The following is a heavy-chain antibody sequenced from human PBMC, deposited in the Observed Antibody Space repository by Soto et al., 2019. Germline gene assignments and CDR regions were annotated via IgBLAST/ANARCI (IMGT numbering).Heavy chain of an antibody. CDR1: GYSFEDYS. Sequence: VQLVESGGDMVQPGRSLKLSCVGSGYSFEDYSMHWVRQAPGKGLEWVSGISWNGNFTGYADSVKGRFTISRDNAKNSLFLQRRSLSLEDTALYYCVGGSWFDWGQGTLVTVSS. CDR2: ISWNGNFT. D-gene: IGHD2-15*01. V-gene: IGHV3-9*01. CDR3: VGGSWFD. J-gene: IGHJ4*02.